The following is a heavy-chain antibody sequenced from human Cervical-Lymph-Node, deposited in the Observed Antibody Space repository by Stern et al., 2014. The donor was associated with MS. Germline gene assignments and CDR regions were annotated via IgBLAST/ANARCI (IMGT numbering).Heavy chain of an antibody. D-gene: IGHD1-26*01. V-gene: IGHV1-58*01. Sequence: QLVESGPEVRKPGTSVKVSCTASGFTFNNSAVQWVRQARGKRLEGIGWAVVGSGNTIYAQQFQERVTISRDMSTNTAYMALSSLRSEDTAVYYCATGILGATPLFSHWGQGSLVTVSS. CDR3: ATGILGATPLFSH. J-gene: IGHJ4*02. CDR2: AVVGSGNT. CDR1: GFTFNNSA.